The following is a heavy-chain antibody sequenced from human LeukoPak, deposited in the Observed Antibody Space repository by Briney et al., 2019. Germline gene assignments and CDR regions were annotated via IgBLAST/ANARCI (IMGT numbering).Heavy chain of an antibody. Sequence: EASVKVSCKTSGYTFTDYYIHWVRQAPGQGLEWMGCIDPDSGGTKSPQRFQGRVTVTRDTSNTTAYMELSRLSFDDTAVYYCAREYYDSSGLKHAFDIWGQGTMVTVSS. CDR1: GYTFTDYY. D-gene: IGHD3-22*01. CDR2: IDPDSGGT. V-gene: IGHV1-2*02. CDR3: AREYYDSSGLKHAFDI. J-gene: IGHJ3*02.